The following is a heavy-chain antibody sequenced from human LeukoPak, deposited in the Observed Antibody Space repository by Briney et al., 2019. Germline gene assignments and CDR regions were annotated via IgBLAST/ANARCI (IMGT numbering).Heavy chain of an antibody. J-gene: IGHJ6*03. CDR1: GFIVRSTY. CDR3: VSLWFGQLSVNNDYHMDA. CDR2: MYSDGKT. V-gene: IGHV3-53*01. Sequence: PGGSLRLSCAASGFIVRSTYMSWVRQAPGKGLEWVSVMYSDGKTYYAESVKGRFTISRDTSKDMVFLQMNSLRVEDAAVYYCVSLWFGQLSVNNDYHMDAWGKGTTVTVSS. D-gene: IGHD3-10*01.